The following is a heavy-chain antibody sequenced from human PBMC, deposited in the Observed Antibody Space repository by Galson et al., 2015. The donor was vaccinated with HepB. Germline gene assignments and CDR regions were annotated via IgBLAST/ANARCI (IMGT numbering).Heavy chain of an antibody. V-gene: IGHV3-33*01. CDR2: IWYDGSNK. CDR1: GFTFRSYG. CDR3: ASLYCSGGTCSLDH. J-gene: IGHJ4*02. Sequence: LRLSCAASGFTFRSYGMHWVRQAPGKGLEWVAIIWYDGSNKYYADSVKGRFTISRDNSKNMLYLQMNSLRAEDTAVYYCASLYCSGGTCSLDHWGQGTLVTVSS. D-gene: IGHD2-15*01.